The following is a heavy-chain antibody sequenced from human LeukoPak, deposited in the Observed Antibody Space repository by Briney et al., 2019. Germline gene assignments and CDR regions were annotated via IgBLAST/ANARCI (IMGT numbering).Heavy chain of an antibody. D-gene: IGHD5-12*01. CDR1: GGSISSGSYY. CDR2: IYTSGST. J-gene: IGHJ4*02. V-gene: IGHV4-61*02. CDR3: ARCGYSGYGGFDY. Sequence: SETLSLTCTVSGGSISSGSYYRSWIRQPAGKGLEWIGRIYTSGSTNYNPSLKSRVTISVDTSKNQFSLKLSSVTAADTAVYYCARCGYSGYGGFDYWGQGTLVTVSS.